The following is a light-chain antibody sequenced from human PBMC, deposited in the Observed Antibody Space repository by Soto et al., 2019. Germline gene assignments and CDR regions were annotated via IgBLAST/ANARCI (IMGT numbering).Light chain of an antibody. CDR3: QQFDSVPCT. CDR2: DAS. V-gene: IGKV1-33*01. Sequence: DIQMTQSPSSLSASVGDRVTITCQASQDINNYLIWYQHKPGKAPKLLIYDASTLGTGVSSRFSGGGSGTHFTFTISSLQPEEIAKYYCQQFDSVPCTFGQGTKLELK. CDR1: QDINNY. J-gene: IGKJ2*02.